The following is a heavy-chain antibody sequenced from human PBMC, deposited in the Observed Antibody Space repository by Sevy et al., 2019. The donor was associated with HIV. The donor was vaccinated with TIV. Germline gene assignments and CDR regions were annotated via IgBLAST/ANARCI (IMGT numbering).Heavy chain of an antibody. J-gene: IGHJ4*02. Sequence: SETLSLTCTVSGGSISSYYWSWIRQPPEKGLEWIGYIYYSGSTNYNPSLKSRVTISVDTSKNQFSLKLSSVTAADTAVYYCARVNWLRGPYYFDYWGQGTLVTVSS. V-gene: IGHV4-59*01. CDR2: IYYSGST. D-gene: IGHD5-12*01. CDR3: ARVNWLRGPYYFDY. CDR1: GGSISSYY.